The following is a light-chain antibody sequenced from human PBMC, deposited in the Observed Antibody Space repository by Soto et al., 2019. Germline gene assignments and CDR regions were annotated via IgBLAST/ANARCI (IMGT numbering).Light chain of an antibody. CDR2: EVS. CDR1: GSDVGDSSH. CDR3: SSYTSSITRYV. V-gene: IGLV2-14*01. Sequence: QSALTQPRSVSGSPGQSVTISCTATGSDVGDSSHVSWYQLHPGKAPKLMIYEVSNRPSGVSPRFSGSKSGNTASLTISGLQAEDEADYYCSSYTSSITRYVFGAGTKLTVL. J-gene: IGLJ1*01.